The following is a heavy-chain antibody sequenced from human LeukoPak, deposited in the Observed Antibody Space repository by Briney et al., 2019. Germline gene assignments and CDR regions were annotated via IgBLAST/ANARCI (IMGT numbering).Heavy chain of an antibody. CDR2: ISSSSSTI. Sequence: GGSLRLSCAASGFTFSSYSMNWVRQAPGKGLEWVSYISSSSSTIYYADSVKGRFTISRDNAKNSLYLQMNSLRAEDTAVYYCAKDFVLTLYDAFDIWGQGTMVTVSS. V-gene: IGHV3-48*01. J-gene: IGHJ3*02. D-gene: IGHD6-6*01. CDR3: AKDFVLTLYDAFDI. CDR1: GFTFSSYS.